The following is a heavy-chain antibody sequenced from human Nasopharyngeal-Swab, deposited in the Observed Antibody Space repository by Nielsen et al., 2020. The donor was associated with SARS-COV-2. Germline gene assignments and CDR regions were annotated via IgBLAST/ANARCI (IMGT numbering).Heavy chain of an antibody. CDR2: ISSSSSTI. CDR3: ARDYSNSIGYYGMDV. V-gene: IGHV3-48*04. J-gene: IGHJ6*02. D-gene: IGHD4-11*01. Sequence: VRQAPGKELEWVSYISSSSSTIYYADSVKGRFTISRDNAKNSLYLQMNSLRAEDTAVYYCARDYSNSIGYYGMDVWGQGTTVTVSS.